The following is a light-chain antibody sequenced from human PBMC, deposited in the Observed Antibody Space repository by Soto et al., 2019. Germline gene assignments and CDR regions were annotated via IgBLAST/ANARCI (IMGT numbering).Light chain of an antibody. J-gene: IGLJ1*01. CDR1: SGSVSTTFY. CDR2: GTN. CDR3: LLYMCGGVSV. V-gene: IGLV8-61*01. Sequence: QTVVTQEPSFSVSPGGTVTLTCGLSSGSVSTTFYPSWYQQTPGQAPRTLIYGTNTRSSGVPDRFSGSILGSKAALTITGAQADDESDYYCLLYMCGGVSVFGTGTKVTVL.